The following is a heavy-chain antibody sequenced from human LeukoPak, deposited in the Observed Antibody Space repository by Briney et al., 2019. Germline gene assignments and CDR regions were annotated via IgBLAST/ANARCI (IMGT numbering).Heavy chain of an antibody. Sequence: PGGSLRLSCAAPGFIFSKHWMHWVRQTPGKGLEWVSRINSDGRTTNYADSVKGQFTISRDNAKNTLYLQMDSLRADDTAVYYCSRGPIDGYSSWNDWGQGDLVTVSS. CDR1: GFIFSKHW. J-gene: IGHJ4*02. CDR2: INSDGRTT. V-gene: IGHV3-74*01. D-gene: IGHD5-12*01. CDR3: SRGPIDGYSSWND.